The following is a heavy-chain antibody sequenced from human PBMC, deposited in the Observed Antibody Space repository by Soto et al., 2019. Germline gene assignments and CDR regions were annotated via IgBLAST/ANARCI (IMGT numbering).Heavy chain of an antibody. CDR2: MNPNSGNT. CDR1: GYTFTSYD. V-gene: IGHV1-8*01. J-gene: IGHJ6*02. CDR3: SSSVLSGYDYYYYYGMDV. D-gene: IGHD5-12*01. Sequence: ASVKVSCKASGYTFTSYDINWVRQATGQGLEWMGWMNPNSGNTGYAQKFQGRVTMTRNTSISTAYMELSSLRSEDTAVYYCSSSVLSGYDYYYYYGMDVWGQGTTVTVSS.